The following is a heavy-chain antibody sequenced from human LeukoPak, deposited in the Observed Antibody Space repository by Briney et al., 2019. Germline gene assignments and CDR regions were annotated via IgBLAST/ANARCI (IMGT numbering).Heavy chain of an antibody. CDR2: IRSKANTYAT. D-gene: IGHD1-26*01. J-gene: IGHJ4*02. CDR3: TRYIVGFDY. Sequence: GGSLKLSCAASGFTFSGSAMHWVRQASGKGLEWVGRIRSKANTYATAYAASVKGRFTISRDDSKNTAYLQMSSLETEDTAIYYCTRYIVGFDYWGQGTLVTVSS. CDR1: GFTFSGSA. V-gene: IGHV3-73*01.